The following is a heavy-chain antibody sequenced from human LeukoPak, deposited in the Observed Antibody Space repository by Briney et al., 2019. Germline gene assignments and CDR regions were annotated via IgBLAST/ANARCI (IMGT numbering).Heavy chain of an antibody. V-gene: IGHV1-2*02. J-gene: IGHJ4*02. CDR1: GYTFTIYY. CDR2: INPNSGGT. CDR3: ARNPAYCTSTSCYNDY. D-gene: IGHD2-2*02. Sequence: ASVKVSCKASGYTFTIYYMHWVPQAPGQGLEWMGWINPNSGGTSYARRFQGRVTMTRDTSISTAYMELSRLTSDDTAVYYCARNPAYCTSTSCYNDYWGQGTLVTVSS.